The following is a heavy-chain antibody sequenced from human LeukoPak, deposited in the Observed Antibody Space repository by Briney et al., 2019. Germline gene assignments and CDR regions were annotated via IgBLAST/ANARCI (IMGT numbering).Heavy chain of an antibody. D-gene: IGHD2-21*02. Sequence: PSETLSLTCAVYGGSCSGYYSSWIRQPPAKGLEWIGEINHSGSTNYNPSPKSRVTISVDTSKNQFSLKLSSVTAADTAVYYCARGSVVTAIWGQGTLVTVSS. CDR3: ARGSVVTAI. J-gene: IGHJ4*02. CDR2: INHSGST. CDR1: GGSCSGYY. V-gene: IGHV4-34*01.